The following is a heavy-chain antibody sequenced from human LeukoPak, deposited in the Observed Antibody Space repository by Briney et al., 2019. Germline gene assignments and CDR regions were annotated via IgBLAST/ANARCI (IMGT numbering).Heavy chain of an antibody. CDR2: IYWDDDE. J-gene: IGHJ4*02. D-gene: IGHD2-15*01. V-gene: IGHV2-5*02. CDR3: ARTIDPLGVVVPSTLSYAI. CDR1: GFSLSTSGVG. Sequence: SGPTLVKPTQTLTLTCTFSGFSLSTSGVGVGWIRQPPGKAPEWLALIYWDDDERYNSSLKSRLTITKDTSRNQVVLTMTKMDPVDTGTYYCARTIDPLGVVVPSTLSYAIWGQGTLVTVSS.